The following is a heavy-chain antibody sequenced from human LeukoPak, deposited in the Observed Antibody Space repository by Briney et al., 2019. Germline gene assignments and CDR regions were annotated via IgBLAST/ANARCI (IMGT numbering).Heavy chain of an antibody. D-gene: IGHD3-9*01. J-gene: IGHJ6*02. V-gene: IGHV3-30*18. Sequence: GRSLRLSCAASGFTFSSYGMHWVRQAPGKGLEWVAVISYDGSNKYYADSVKGRFTISRDNSKNTLYLQMNSLRDEETAVYYCAKDYYDLLTGYSYYYYGMDVWGQGTTVTVSS. CDR3: AKDYYDLLTGYSYYYYGMDV. CDR2: ISYDGSNK. CDR1: GFTFSSYG.